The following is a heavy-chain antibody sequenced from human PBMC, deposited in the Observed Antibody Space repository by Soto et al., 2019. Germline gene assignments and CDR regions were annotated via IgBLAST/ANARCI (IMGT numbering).Heavy chain of an antibody. CDR3: ARHRQRAYTGYESGFDS. CDR2: IYYRGNT. D-gene: IGHD5-12*01. Sequence: SETLSLTCSVSGDSLNGYYWSWIRQPPGKGLEWIGFIYYRGNTNYKPSLKSRVTISVDTSKNQFSLRLSSVTAADTAVYYCARHRQRAYTGYESGFDSWGQGILVTVSS. CDR1: GDSLNGYY. J-gene: IGHJ4*02. V-gene: IGHV4-59*08.